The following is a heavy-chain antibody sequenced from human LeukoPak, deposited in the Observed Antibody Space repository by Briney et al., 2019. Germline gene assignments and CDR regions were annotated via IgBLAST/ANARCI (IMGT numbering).Heavy chain of an antibody. CDR1: GGTFSSYA. D-gene: IGHD1-7*01. CDR3: ARGRELSHLDY. CDR2: INPNSGGT. Sequence: ASVKVSCKASGGTFSSYAISWVRQAPGQGLEWMGWINPNSGGTNYAQKFQGRVTMTRDTSISTAYMELSRLRSDDTAVYYCARGRELSHLDYWGQGTLVTVSS. J-gene: IGHJ4*02. V-gene: IGHV1-2*02.